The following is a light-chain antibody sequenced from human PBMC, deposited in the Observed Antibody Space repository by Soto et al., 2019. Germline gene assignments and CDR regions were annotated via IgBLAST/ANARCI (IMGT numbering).Light chain of an antibody. V-gene: IGKV1-27*01. Sequence: DIPMTQSPSSLSASVGDRVTITCRASQSISNYLAWYQQIPGKVPKLLISSASTLQSGVPSRFSGSGSVTDFTLTISSLQPDDGATYYCQKYTNVPTFGGGTKVEIK. CDR1: QSISNY. CDR3: QKYTNVPT. CDR2: SAS. J-gene: IGKJ4*01.